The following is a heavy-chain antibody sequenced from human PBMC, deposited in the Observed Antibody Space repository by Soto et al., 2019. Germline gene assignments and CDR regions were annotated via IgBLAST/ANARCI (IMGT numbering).Heavy chain of an antibody. V-gene: IGHV3-30*18. CDR1: GFTFSSYG. J-gene: IGHJ4*02. CDR3: AKGSGCIDY. Sequence: QVQLVESGGGVVPPGRSLRLSCAASGFTFSSYGMHWVRQAPGKGLEWVAVISYDGSNKYYADSVKGRFTISRDNSKNTLYRQMNSLRAEDTAVYYCAKGSGCIDYWGQGTLVTVST. D-gene: IGHD6-19*01. CDR2: ISYDGSNK.